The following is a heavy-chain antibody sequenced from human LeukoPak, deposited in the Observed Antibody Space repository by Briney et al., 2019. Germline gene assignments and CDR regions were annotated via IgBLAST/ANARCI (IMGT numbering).Heavy chain of an antibody. V-gene: IGHV4-31*03. CDR2: IYYSGST. J-gene: IGHJ4*02. CDR3: ARGYSGYEIDY. D-gene: IGHD5-12*01. Sequence: PSETLSLTCTVSGGSISSGGYYWSWIRQHPGKGLEWIGYIYYSGSTYYNPSLKSRVTISVDTPKNQFSLKLSSVTAADTAVYYCARGYSGYEIDYWGQGTLVTVSS. CDR1: GGSISSGGYY.